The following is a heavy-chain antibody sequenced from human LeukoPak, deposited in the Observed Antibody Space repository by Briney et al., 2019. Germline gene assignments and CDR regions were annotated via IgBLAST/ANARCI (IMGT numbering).Heavy chain of an antibody. V-gene: IGHV3-33*01. CDR1: GFTFSSFA. CDR2: IWFDGSSK. J-gene: IGHJ4*02. CDR3: ARPVYGYFDF. Sequence: GGSLRLSCATSGFTFSSFAMHWVRQAPGKGLEWLALIWFDGSSKNYTDSVEGRFTISRDNSKNTLFLQMNSLRAEDTAVYYCARPVYGYFDFWGQGILLTVSS. D-gene: IGHD5-18*01.